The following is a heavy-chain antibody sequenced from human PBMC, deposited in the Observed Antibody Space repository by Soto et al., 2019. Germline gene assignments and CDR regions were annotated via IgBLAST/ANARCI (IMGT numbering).Heavy chain of an antibody. CDR2: ITYDGSNQ. J-gene: IGHJ4*02. CDR1: GFIFISYT. D-gene: IGHD1-26*01. Sequence: GGSLRLSCAASGFIFISYTMHWVRQAPGKGLEWVGVITYDGSNQYYADSVKGRFTISRDNSRNMLFLQMNSLRPDDTAVYYCARAPSGSYPEFDYWGQGTLVTVSS. V-gene: IGHV3-30-3*01. CDR3: ARAPSGSYPEFDY.